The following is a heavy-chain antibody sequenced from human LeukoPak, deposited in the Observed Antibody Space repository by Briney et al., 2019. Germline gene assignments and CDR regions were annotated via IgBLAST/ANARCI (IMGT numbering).Heavy chain of an antibody. CDR2: IYYSGST. Sequence: PGGSLRLSCEGSGFSLSSYSMHWVRQAPGKGLEWIGSIYYSGSTYFNPSLKSRVTISVDTSKNQFSLKLNSVTAADTAVYYCARHVRKRGIAAAGSPGWFDPWGQGTLVTVSS. V-gene: IGHV4-39*01. J-gene: IGHJ5*02. CDR3: ARHVRKRGIAAAGSPGWFDP. CDR1: GFSLSSYS. D-gene: IGHD6-13*01.